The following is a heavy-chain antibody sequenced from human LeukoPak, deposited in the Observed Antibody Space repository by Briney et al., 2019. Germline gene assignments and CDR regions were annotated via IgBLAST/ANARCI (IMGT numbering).Heavy chain of an antibody. CDR2: ITHYGST. CDR1: GFTFSENW. Sequence: HTGGSLRLSCATSGFTFSENWMHWVRQTPEKGLVWVSRITHYGSTNYADSVRGRFTISRDNARNTLYLQMNSLRGEDTAIYYCARDYYGRFDYWGQGTLVTVSS. CDR3: ARDYYGRFDY. D-gene: IGHD3-10*01. J-gene: IGHJ4*02. V-gene: IGHV3-74*01.